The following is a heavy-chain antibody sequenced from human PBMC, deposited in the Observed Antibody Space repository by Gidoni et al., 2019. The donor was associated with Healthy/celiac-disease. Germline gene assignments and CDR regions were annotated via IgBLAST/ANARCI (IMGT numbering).Heavy chain of an antibody. CDR2: MNPNSGNT. V-gene: IGHV1-8*01. D-gene: IGHD6-13*01. CDR1: GYTFTSSD. CDR3: ARGLSGTIAAATTRFGY. Sequence: QVQLVQSGAEVMKPGASVKVSCKASGYTFTSSDINWVRQATGQGLEWMGWMNPNSGNTGYAQKFQGRVTMTRNTSISTAYMELSSLRSEDTAVYYCARGLSGTIAAATTRFGYWGQGTLVTVSS. J-gene: IGHJ4*02.